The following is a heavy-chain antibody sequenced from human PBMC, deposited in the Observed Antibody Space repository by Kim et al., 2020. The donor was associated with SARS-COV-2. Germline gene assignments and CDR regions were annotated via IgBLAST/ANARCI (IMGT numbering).Heavy chain of an antibody. CDR1: GFTFSSYA. CDR3: AKMHLRGSDDFWSGYYTTGTEGAFCI. V-gene: IGHV3-23*01. CDR2: ISGSGGST. Sequence: GGSLRLSCAASGFTFSSYAMSWVRQAPGKGLEWVSAISGSGGSTYYADSVKGRFTISRDNSKNTLYLQMNSLRAEDTAVYYCAKMHLRGSDDFWSGYYTTGTEGAFCIWGQGTMGTVSS. D-gene: IGHD3-3*01. J-gene: IGHJ3*02.